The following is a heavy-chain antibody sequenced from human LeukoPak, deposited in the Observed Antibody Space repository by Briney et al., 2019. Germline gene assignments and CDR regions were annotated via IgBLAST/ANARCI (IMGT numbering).Heavy chain of an antibody. D-gene: IGHD2-15*01. CDR1: GGSISNYY. CDR3: ARHDEGVVVSGYFDY. Sequence: SETLSLTCTVSGGSISNYYWSWIRQPPGKGLEWIAYIYYIGTTNSNPSLKSRVTISLDTSKNQFSLKLSSVTAADTAVYYCARHDEGVVVSGYFDYWGQGTLVTVSS. V-gene: IGHV4-59*08. CDR2: IYYIGTT. J-gene: IGHJ4*02.